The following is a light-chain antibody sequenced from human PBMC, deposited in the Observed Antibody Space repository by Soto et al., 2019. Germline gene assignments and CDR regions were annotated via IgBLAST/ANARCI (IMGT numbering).Light chain of an antibody. V-gene: IGLV1-51*01. Sequence: QAVVTQPPSLSAAPGQKVTISCSGSSSNIGNNAVCWYQHLPGTAPRLLIFDTYTRPSGTPGRFSGSKSGTSATLDITGLQTGDEADYYCGTWDNSLSAVVFGGGTKLTVL. CDR1: SSNIGNNA. CDR2: DTY. J-gene: IGLJ2*01. CDR3: GTWDNSLSAVV.